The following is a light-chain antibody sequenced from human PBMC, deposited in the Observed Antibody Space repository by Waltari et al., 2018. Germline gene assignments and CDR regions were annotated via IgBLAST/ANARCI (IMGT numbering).Light chain of an antibody. CDR3: CSFAGSPPYV. CDR1: SSVVGGYDS. CDR2: DVN. Sequence: QSALTQPRSVSGSPGQSVTISCTGTSSVVGGYDSVSWYQQHPGKAPKLMIYDVNKRPSGVPDRLSGSKSGNTAFLTISGLQGEDEADYYCCSFAGSPPYVFGTGTKVTVL. V-gene: IGLV2-11*01. J-gene: IGLJ1*01.